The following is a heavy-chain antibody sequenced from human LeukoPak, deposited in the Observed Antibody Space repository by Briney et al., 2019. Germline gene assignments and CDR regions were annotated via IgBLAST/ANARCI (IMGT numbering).Heavy chain of an antibody. CDR2: ISGSGDNT. CDR1: GFTFSSYD. D-gene: IGHD4-17*01. J-gene: IGHJ1*01. CDR3: AKDLGYGDFEYFQN. Sequence: GGSLTLSCAASGFTFSSYDMSCVRQAPAKGLEWVSGISGSGDNTYYADSVKGRFTISRDNSKNTLYLQMNSMRAEDTAIYYCAKDLGYGDFEYFQNWGQGTLVTVSS. V-gene: IGHV3-23*01.